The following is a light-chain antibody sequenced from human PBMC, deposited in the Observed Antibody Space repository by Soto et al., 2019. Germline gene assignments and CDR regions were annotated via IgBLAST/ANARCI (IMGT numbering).Light chain of an antibody. J-gene: IGKJ2*01. CDR1: QSVSSYY. CDR2: GAS. V-gene: IGKV3-20*01. Sequence: EIVLTQSPGTLSLSPGEKATLSCRASQSVSSYYLVWYQQKPGQAPRLLISGASSRATGIPDRFSGSGSGTDFTLTISRLVPEDSAVYYCQQYGSSPYNFGQGTNLEIK. CDR3: QQYGSSPYN.